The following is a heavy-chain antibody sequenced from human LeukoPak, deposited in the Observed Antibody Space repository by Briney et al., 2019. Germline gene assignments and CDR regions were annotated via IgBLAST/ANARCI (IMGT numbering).Heavy chain of an antibody. J-gene: IGHJ6*04. CDR1: GYTFTGYY. D-gene: IGHD2-21*02. CDR3: ARDLCGGDCYSRSTYMDV. V-gene: IGHV1-2*06. CDR2: INPNSGGA. Sequence: ASVKVSCKASGYTFTGYYMHWLRQAPGQGLEWMGRINPNSGGANYAQKFQGRVTMTRATSISTAYMELSRLRSDDTAVYYCARDLCGGDCYSRSTYMDVWGKGTTVTVSS.